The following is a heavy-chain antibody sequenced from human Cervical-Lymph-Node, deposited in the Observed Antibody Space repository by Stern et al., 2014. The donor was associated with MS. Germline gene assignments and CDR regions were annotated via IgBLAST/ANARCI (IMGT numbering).Heavy chain of an antibody. CDR1: GFTFSDDY. V-gene: IGHV3-11*01. CDR2: ISSSGSSI. D-gene: IGHD3-9*01. CDR3: ARAPFRHDMV. J-gene: IGHJ4*02. Sequence: VQLLESGGGLVKPGGSLRLSCAASGFTFSDDYMSWIRQTPGKGLEWLSYISSSGSSIYYADSVKGRFTVSRDNAKNSRYLQMNSLRADDTAVYYCARAPFRHDMVGGRGTLFTAPS.